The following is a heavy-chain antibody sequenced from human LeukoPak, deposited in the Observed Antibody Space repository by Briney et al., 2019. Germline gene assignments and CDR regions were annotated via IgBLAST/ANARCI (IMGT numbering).Heavy chain of an antibody. CDR1: GYTLTELS. D-gene: IGHD2-2*02. CDR2: FYPEDGET. J-gene: IGHJ4*02. V-gene: IGHV1-24*01. CDR3: VSGHCSSTSCYKIPFDY. Sequence: ASVKVSCKVSGYTLTELSMHWVRQAPGKGLEWMGGFYPEDGETIYAQKFQGRVTMTEDTSTDTAYMELSSLRSEDTAVYYCVSGHCSSTSCYKIPFDYWGQGTLVTVSS.